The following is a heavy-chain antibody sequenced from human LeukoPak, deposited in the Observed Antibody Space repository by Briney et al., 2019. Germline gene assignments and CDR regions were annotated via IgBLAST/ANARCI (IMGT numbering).Heavy chain of an antibody. CDR1: GFTFSSYG. Sequence: PGGSLRLSCAASGFTFSSYGMHWVRQAPGKGLEWVAVIWYDGSNKYYADSVKGRFTISRDNSKNTLYLQMNSLRAEDTAVYYCARGVYYHDSSGYLNYWGQGTLVTVSS. CDR3: ARGVYYHDSSGYLNY. CDR2: IWYDGSNK. V-gene: IGHV3-33*01. J-gene: IGHJ4*02. D-gene: IGHD3-22*01.